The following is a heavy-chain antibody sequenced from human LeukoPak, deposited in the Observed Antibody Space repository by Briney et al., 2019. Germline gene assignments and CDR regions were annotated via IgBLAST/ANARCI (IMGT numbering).Heavy chain of an antibody. J-gene: IGHJ6*02. CDR3: AKDWKNYDFLPYGMDV. Sequence: PGRSLRLSCAASGFTFSSYGMHWVRQAPGKGLEWVAVIWYDGSNKYYTDSVKGRFTISRDNSKNTLYLQMNSLRAEDTAVYYCAKDWKNYDFLPYGMDVWGQGTTVTVSS. V-gene: IGHV3-33*06. CDR1: GFTFSSYG. CDR2: IWYDGSNK. D-gene: IGHD3-3*01.